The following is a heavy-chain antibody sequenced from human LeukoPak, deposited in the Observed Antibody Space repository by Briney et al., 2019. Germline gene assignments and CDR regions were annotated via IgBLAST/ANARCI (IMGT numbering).Heavy chain of an antibody. Sequence: SVKISCKASGGTFSSYAISWVRQAPGQGLEWMGRIIPIFGTANYAQKFQGRVTITTDESTSTAYMELSSLRSEDTAVYYCAVRGYNHYYYYYMDVWGKGTTVTVSS. CDR2: IIPIFGTA. V-gene: IGHV1-69*05. CDR3: AVRGYNHYYYYYMDV. D-gene: IGHD5-24*01. J-gene: IGHJ6*03. CDR1: GGTFSSYA.